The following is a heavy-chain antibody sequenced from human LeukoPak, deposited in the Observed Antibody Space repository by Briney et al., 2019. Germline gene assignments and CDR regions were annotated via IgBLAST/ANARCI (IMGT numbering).Heavy chain of an antibody. V-gene: IGHV4-59*01. J-gene: IGHJ4*02. Sequence: PSETLSLTCAVYGGSFSGYYWSWIRQPPGKGLEWIGYIYYSGSTNYNPSLKSRVTISVDTSKNQFSLKLSSVTAADTAVYYCAREMATAFDYWGQGTLVTVSS. D-gene: IGHD5-24*01. CDR1: GGSFSGYY. CDR3: AREMATAFDY. CDR2: IYYSGST.